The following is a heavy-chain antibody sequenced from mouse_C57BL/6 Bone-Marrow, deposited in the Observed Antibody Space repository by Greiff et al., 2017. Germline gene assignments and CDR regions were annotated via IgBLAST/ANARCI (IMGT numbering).Heavy chain of an antibody. D-gene: IGHD2-1*01. V-gene: IGHV1-82*01. CDR3: AAIYYGNCYFDY. CDR1: GYAFSSSW. J-gene: IGHJ2*01. Sequence: VQLQQSGPELVKPGASVKISCKASGYAFSSSWMNWVKQRPGKGLEWIGRIYPGDGDTNYNGKFKGKATLTADKSSSTAYMQLSSLTSEDSAVYFCAAIYYGNCYFDYWGQGTTLTVSS. CDR2: IYPGDGDT.